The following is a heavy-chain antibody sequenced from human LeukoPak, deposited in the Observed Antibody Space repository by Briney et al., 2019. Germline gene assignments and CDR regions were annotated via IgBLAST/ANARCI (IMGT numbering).Heavy chain of an antibody. Sequence: GGSLRLSCAASGFTFSSYGMHWVRQAPGKGLEWVAVIWYDGSNKYCVDSVEGRFTISRDNSKNTLYLQMNSLRAEDTAVYYCARDPVDMFAYDSGGYHHYFDYWGQGTLVTVSS. CDR3: ARDPVDMFAYDSGGYHHYFDY. CDR2: IWYDGSNK. D-gene: IGHD3-22*01. J-gene: IGHJ4*02. V-gene: IGHV3-33*01. CDR1: GFTFSSYG.